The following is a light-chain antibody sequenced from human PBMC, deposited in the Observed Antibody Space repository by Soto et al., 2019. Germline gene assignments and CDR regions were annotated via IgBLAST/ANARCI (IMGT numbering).Light chain of an antibody. CDR3: QQRSNWPPIT. V-gene: IGKV3-11*01. Sequence: EIVLTQSPATLSLSPGVRATLSCRASQSVSSYLACYQQKPGQAPRLLIYDASNRATGIPARFSGSGSGTDFTLTISSLEPEDFAVYYCQQRSNWPPITFGHGTRLEIK. CDR1: QSVSSY. J-gene: IGKJ5*01. CDR2: DAS.